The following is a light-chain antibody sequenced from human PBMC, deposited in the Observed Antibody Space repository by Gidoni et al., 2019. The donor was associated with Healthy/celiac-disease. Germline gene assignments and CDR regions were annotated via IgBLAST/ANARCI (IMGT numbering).Light chain of an antibody. J-gene: IGKJ4*01. CDR3: QQYDNLPLT. V-gene: IGKV1-33*01. CDR2: DAS. Sequence: DLQITQSPSSLSASVGDRVTITCQASQDISNYLNWYQQKPGKAPKLLIYDASNLETGVPSRFSGSGSGTDFTFTISSLQPEDSATYYCQQYDNLPLTFGGGTKVEIK. CDR1: QDISNY.